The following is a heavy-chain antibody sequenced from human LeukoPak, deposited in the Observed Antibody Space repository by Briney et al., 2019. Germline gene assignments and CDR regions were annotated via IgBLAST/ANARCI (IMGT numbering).Heavy chain of an antibody. CDR2: IIPIFGTA. V-gene: IGHV1-69*06. CDR1: GGTFSNYD. J-gene: IGHJ5*02. Sequence: ASVKLSCKASGGTFSNYDIIWVRQAPGQGLEGRGGIIPIFGTAKYAQTFHGTVTITSDKSTSTPNINPSSRRAEDPATSYCPKEWGTGWATAEAIKRPFAPWGQGTLVTVSS. D-gene: IGHD5-12*01. CDR3: PKEWGTGWATAEAIKRPFAP.